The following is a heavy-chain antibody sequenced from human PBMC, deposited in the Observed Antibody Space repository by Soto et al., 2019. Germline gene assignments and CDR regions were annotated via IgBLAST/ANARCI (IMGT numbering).Heavy chain of an antibody. CDR1: GYTFTRSG. Sequence: VASVKVSCKASGYTFTRSGISWVRQAPGQGLEWMGRISTYNGDTNYAQTFQGRVTMTTDTSTSTAYMELRSLRSDDTAVYYCAREGVAPYYYYGMDVWSQGTPVTVSS. CDR2: ISTYNGDT. V-gene: IGHV1-18*01. J-gene: IGHJ6*02. CDR3: AREGVAPYYYYGMDV. D-gene: IGHD5-12*01.